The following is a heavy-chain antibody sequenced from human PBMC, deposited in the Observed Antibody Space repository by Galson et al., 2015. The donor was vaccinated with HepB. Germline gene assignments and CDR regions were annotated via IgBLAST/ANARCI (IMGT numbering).Heavy chain of an antibody. V-gene: IGHV1-2*04. CDR2: INPNSGGT. J-gene: IGHJ6*02. CDR1: GYTFTGYY. D-gene: IGHD6-13*01. Sequence: SVKVSCKASGYTFTGYYMHWVRQAPGQGLEWMGWINPNSGGTNYAQKFQGWVTMTRDTSISTAYMGLSRLRSDDAAVYYCARDQFGYSSSFRYYYYGMDVWGQGTTVTVSS. CDR3: ARDQFGYSSSFRYYYYGMDV.